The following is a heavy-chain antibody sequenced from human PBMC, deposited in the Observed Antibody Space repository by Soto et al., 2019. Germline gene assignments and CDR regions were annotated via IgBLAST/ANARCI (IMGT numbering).Heavy chain of an antibody. Sequence: SGFTFSDFAMTWVRHVPGRGLEWVASLDGAGGSTYYAESVRGRFSISRDNSQNTLFLQMKRLTVDDTAIYYCAAPRDEYGSGVSWFTYGMDIWGQGTTVTVSS. V-gene: IGHV3-23*01. CDR2: LDGAGGST. D-gene: IGHD3-10*01. CDR1: GFTFSDFA. CDR3: AAPRDEYGSGVSWFTYGMDI. J-gene: IGHJ6*02.